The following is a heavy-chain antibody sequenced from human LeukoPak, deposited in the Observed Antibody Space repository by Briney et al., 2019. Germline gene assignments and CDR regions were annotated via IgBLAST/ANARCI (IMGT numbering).Heavy chain of an antibody. CDR1: GFTSSSYS. Sequence: GGSLRLSCAASGFTSSSYSMNWVRQATGKGLEWVSSTSGSSSYIYYADSVKGRFTISRDNAKNSLYLQMNSLRAEDTAVYYCARAAIAAAGKYWFDPWGQGTRVTVSS. J-gene: IGHJ5*02. D-gene: IGHD6-13*01. CDR2: TSGSSSYI. V-gene: IGHV3-21*01. CDR3: ARAAIAAAGKYWFDP.